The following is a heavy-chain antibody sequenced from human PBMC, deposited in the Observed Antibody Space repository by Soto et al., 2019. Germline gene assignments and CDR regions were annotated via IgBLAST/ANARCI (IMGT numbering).Heavy chain of an antibody. Sequence: VQLLESGGGLVQPGGSLRLSCAASGFTFRTYDMNWVRQAPGKGLEWVSGIRGTDDSTHYADSVKGRFTISRDNSKNTLYLQMNSLRADDTAVYYCAKAEIVSFGEVNYGMDVWGQGTTVTVSS. J-gene: IGHJ6*02. V-gene: IGHV3-23*01. D-gene: IGHD3-10*01. CDR3: AKAEIVSFGEVNYGMDV. CDR1: GFTFRTYD. CDR2: IRGTDDST.